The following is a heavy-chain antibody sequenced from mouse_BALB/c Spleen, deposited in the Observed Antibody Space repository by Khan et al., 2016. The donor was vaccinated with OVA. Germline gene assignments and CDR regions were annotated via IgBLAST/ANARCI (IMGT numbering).Heavy chain of an antibody. CDR2: MSSGSSTI. J-gene: IGHJ1*01. CDR1: GFTFSSFG. Sequence: EVELVESGGGLVQPGGSRKLSCAASGFTFSSFGMHWVRQAPKKGLEWVAYMSSGSSTIYYVDTVKGRFTISRDNPKNPLFLQMTSLRSEDTAMFDCGRTEGNYYWCFDVGGAGTSVTVSS. D-gene: IGHD2-1*01. CDR3: GRTEGNYYWCFDV. V-gene: IGHV5-17*02.